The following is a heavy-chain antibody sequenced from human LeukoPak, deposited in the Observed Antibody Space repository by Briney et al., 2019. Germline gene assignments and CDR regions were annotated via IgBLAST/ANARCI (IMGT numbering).Heavy chain of an antibody. Sequence: GGSLRLPCVASGFTFSSYWMTWVRQAPGKGLEWVANIKTDGSLTYYVDSVKGRFTIFRDNAKNSLYLQMNSLRAEDTAVHYCARDLNWETYWGQGTLVSVSS. CDR1: GFTFSSYW. CDR2: IKTDGSLT. J-gene: IGHJ4*02. D-gene: IGHD7-27*01. CDR3: ARDLNWETY. V-gene: IGHV3-7*01.